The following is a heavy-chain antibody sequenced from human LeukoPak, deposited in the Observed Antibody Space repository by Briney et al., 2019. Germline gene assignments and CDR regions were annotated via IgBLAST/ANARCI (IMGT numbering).Heavy chain of an antibody. CDR2: ISSSGSSI. CDR3: ARGLTRGGSDY. V-gene: IGHV3-11*01. D-gene: IGHD3-16*01. Sequence: GGSLRLSCAASGFTFSDYYVSWIRQAPGKGLEWVSYISSSGSSIYYADSVKGRFTISRDNAKNSLYLQMNSLKAEDTAFYYCARGLTRGGSDYWGQGTLVTVSS. CDR1: GFTFSDYY. J-gene: IGHJ4*02.